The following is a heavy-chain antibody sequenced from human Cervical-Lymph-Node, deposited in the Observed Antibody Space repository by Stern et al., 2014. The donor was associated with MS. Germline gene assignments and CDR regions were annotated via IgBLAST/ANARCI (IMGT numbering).Heavy chain of an antibody. V-gene: IGHV3-21*01. CDR3: ARARVGDYARSPHLDS. D-gene: IGHD4-17*01. CDR1: GFTFSHYS. Sequence: EVQLLESGGGLVKPGESLRLSCDASGFTFSHYSINWVRQAPGKGLEWLSPISNNSTHTYYADSVEGRFTISRDSAKDSVSLHMVSLRAEDTAVYYCARARVGDYARSPHLDSWGQGTLVTVSS. J-gene: IGHJ4*02. CDR2: ISNNSTHT.